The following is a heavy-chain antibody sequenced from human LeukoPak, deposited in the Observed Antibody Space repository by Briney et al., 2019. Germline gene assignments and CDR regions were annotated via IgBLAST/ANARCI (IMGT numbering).Heavy chain of an antibody. Sequence: GGSLRLSCAASGFTFSDYYMSWIRQAPGKGLEWVSYISSSGSTIYYADSVKGRFTISRDNAKNTLYLQVNSLRAEDTAVYYCAKAKSYYSNYDYWGQGTLVTVSS. V-gene: IGHV3-11*01. D-gene: IGHD4-11*01. CDR1: GFTFSDYY. J-gene: IGHJ4*02. CDR2: ISSSGSTI. CDR3: AKAKSYYSNYDY.